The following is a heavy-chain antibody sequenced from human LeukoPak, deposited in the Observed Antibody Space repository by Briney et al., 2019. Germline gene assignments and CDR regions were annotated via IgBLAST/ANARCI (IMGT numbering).Heavy chain of an antibody. CDR3: ARVVSMVRGASSGMDV. J-gene: IGHJ6*02. Sequence: PGGSLRLSCAASGFTFSSYWMHWVRQAPGKGLVWVSRINGDGGRPTYADSVRGRFTISRDNAKNTLNLQMSSLRAEDTAVYYCARVVSMVRGASSGMDVWGQGTTVTVFS. CDR2: INGDGGRP. CDR1: GFTFSSYW. D-gene: IGHD3-10*01. V-gene: IGHV3-74*01.